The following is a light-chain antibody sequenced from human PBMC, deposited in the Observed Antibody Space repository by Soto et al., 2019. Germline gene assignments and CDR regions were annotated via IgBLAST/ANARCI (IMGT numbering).Light chain of an antibody. CDR1: QSVSSTY. V-gene: IGKV3-15*01. CDR2: GAS. Sequence: EIVLTQSPGTLSLSPGERATLSCRASQSVSSTYLAWYQQKPGQAPRLLIYGASTRATGIPARYSGSGSGTEFTLTISSLQSEDFVVYYCQQYNNWLWTFGQGTKVDIK. CDR3: QQYNNWLWT. J-gene: IGKJ1*01.